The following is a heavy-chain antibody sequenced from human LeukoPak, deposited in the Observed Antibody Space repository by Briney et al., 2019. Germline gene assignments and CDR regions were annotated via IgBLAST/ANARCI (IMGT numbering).Heavy chain of an antibody. V-gene: IGHV4-30-4*01. J-gene: IGHJ4*02. Sequence: SQTLSLTCTVSGGSISSGDYYWTWIRQPPRNGLEWIGYIYYSGSNYYSPYLKSRATISVDTSKTEFSLRLRSVTAADTAVYYCARGLGSSWYGDWGQGTLVTVSS. CDR3: ARGLGSSWYGD. D-gene: IGHD6-13*01. CDR1: GGSISSGDYY. CDR2: IYYSGSN.